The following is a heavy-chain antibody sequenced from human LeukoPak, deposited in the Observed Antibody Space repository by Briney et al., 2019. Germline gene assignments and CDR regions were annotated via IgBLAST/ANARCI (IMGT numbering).Heavy chain of an antibody. J-gene: IGHJ4*02. CDR3: ARESSGWKGFDY. D-gene: IGHD6-19*01. CDR2: IYHSGST. V-gene: IGHV4-4*02. Sequence: SETLSVTCAVSGGSISSSNWWSWIRQPPGKRLEWIGEIYHSGSTNYNPSLKSRVTISVDKSKNQFSLKLSSVTAADTAVYYCARESSGWKGFDYWGQGTLVTVSS. CDR1: GGSISSSNW.